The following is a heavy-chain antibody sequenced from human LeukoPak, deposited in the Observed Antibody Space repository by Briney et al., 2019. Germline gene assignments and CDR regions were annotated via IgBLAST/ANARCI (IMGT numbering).Heavy chain of an antibody. V-gene: IGHV5-51*01. CDR2: IYPGDSDT. CDR3: ARQSYSSGWGDDAFDI. J-gene: IGHJ3*02. CDR1: GYSFTSYW. Sequence: GESLKISCKGSGYSFTSYWIGWVRQMPGKGLEWMGIIYPGDSDTRYSPSFQGQVTTSADKSISTAYLQWSSLKASDTAMYYCARQSYSSGWGDDAFDIWGQGTMVTVSS. D-gene: IGHD6-19*01.